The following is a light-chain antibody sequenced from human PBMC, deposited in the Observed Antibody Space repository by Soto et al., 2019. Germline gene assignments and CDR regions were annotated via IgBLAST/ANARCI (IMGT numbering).Light chain of an antibody. CDR1: SSNIGTSS. CDR2: TTN. Sequence: QSVLTQPHSASGTPGQRVTISCSGSSSNIGTSSVHWFQQLPGTAPKLLISTTNQRPSGVPERFSGSKSGTSASLAISLLQSEDEADYYCAAWDDSLNGRVFGTGTKVTV. J-gene: IGLJ1*01. CDR3: AAWDDSLNGRV. V-gene: IGLV1-44*01.